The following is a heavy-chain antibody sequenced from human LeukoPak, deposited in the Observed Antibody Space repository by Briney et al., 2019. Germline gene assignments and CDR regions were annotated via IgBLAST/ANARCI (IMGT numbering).Heavy chain of an antibody. J-gene: IGHJ4*02. Sequence: GGSLRLSCAASGFTFSSYGMSWVRQAPGKGLEWVSVISGSGGRTYHADSVKGRFTISRDNSKNTLYLQMNSLRAEDTAVYYCAKDWYDTSGYYGYFDYWGQGTPVTVSS. CDR1: GFTFSSYG. CDR3: AKDWYDTSGYYGYFDY. D-gene: IGHD3-22*01. V-gene: IGHV3-23*01. CDR2: ISGSGGRT.